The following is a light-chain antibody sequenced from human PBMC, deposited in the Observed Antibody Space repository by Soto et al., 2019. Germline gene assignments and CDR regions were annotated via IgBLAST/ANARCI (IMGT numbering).Light chain of an antibody. V-gene: IGLV2-11*01. CDR2: DVS. CDR1: SSDGGGYSY. CDR3: CSYAGSYTLYV. J-gene: IGLJ1*01. Sequence: QSALTQPRSVSGSPGQSVTISCTGTSSDGGGYSYVSWFQQHPGKAPKLMINDVSKRPSGVPDRFSGSKTGNTASLTISGLQAEDEADYYCCSYAGSYTLYVFGTGTKVT.